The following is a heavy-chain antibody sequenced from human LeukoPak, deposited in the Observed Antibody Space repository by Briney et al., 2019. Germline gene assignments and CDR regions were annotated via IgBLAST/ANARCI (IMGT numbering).Heavy chain of an antibody. Sequence: SVKVSCKASGGTFSSYAISWVRQAPGQGLGWMGGIIPIFGTTNYAQKFQGRVTFSADKSTRTAYMELSSLRSEDTAVYYCARVVTPRYCSTPSCYWKGWFDPWGQGTLVTVSS. D-gene: IGHD2-2*01. CDR3: ARVVTPRYCSTPSCYWKGWFDP. CDR2: IIPIFGTT. J-gene: IGHJ5*02. V-gene: IGHV1-69*06. CDR1: GGTFSSYA.